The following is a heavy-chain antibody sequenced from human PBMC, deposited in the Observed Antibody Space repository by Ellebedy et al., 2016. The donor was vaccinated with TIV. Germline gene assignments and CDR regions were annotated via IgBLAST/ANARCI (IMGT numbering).Heavy chain of an antibody. V-gene: IGHV3-48*02. CDR1: GFTFSVYA. Sequence: GGSLRLXXAASGFTFSVYAMTWVRQAPGKGLEWVSYISSSSSTIYYADSVKGRFTISRDNAKNSLYLQMNSLRDEDTAVYYCARASDLDYWGRGTLVTVSS. CDR3: ARASDLDY. D-gene: IGHD1-26*01. CDR2: ISSSSSTI. J-gene: IGHJ4*02.